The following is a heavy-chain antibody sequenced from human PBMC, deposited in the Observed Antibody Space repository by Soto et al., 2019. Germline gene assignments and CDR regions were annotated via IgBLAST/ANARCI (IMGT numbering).Heavy chain of an antibody. CDR3: ARVNRYCSGGSCYTEGNDY. Sequence: SDTLSLTCTVSGGSVSSGSYYWSWIRQPPGKGLEWIGYIYYSGSTNYNPSLKSRVTISVDTSKNQFSLKLSSVTAADTAVYYCARVNRYCSGGSCYTEGNDYWGQGTLVTVSS. J-gene: IGHJ4*02. D-gene: IGHD2-15*01. V-gene: IGHV4-61*01. CDR1: GGSVSSGSYY. CDR2: IYYSGST.